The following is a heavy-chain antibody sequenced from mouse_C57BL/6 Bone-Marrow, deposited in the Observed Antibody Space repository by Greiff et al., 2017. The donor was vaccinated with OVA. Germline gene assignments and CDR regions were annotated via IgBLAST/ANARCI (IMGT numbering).Heavy chain of an antibody. CDR1: GFTFSDYY. J-gene: IGHJ2*01. D-gene: IGHD2-3*01. Sequence: EVKLVESEGGLVQPGSSMKLSCTASGFTFSDYYMAWVRQVPEKGLEWVANINYDGSSTYYLDSLKSRFIISRDNAKNILYLQMSSLKSEDTATYYCARDLDGLFDYWGQGTTLTVSS. CDR3: ARDLDGLFDY. V-gene: IGHV5-16*01. CDR2: INYDGSST.